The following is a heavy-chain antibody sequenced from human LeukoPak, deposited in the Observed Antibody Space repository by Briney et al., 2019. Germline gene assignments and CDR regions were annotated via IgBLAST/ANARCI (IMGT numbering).Heavy chain of an antibody. CDR3: TYYYDSSGYLDY. J-gene: IGHJ4*02. D-gene: IGHD3-22*01. Sequence: GASVKVSCKASGGTFSSYAISWVRQAPGQGLEWMGRIIPIFGTANYAQKFQGRVTITTDESTSTAYMELSSLRSEDTAVYYCTYYYDSSGYLDYWGQGTLVTVSS. CDR2: IIPIFGTA. V-gene: IGHV1-69*05. CDR1: GGTFSSYA.